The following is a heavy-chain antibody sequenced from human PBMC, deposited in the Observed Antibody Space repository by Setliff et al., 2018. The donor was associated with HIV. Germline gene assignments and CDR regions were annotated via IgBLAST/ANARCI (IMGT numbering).Heavy chain of an antibody. D-gene: IGHD6-13*01. J-gene: IGHJ6*03. V-gene: IGHV4-59*11. CDR1: GGSISSHY. Sequence: SETLSLTCTVPGGSISSHYWSWIRQPPGKGLEWIGYIYYSGGTNYNPSLKSRVTISVDTSKNQFSLKLSSVTAADTAVYYCARGFGSSWGGNYYYYYMDVWGKGTTVTVSS. CDR3: ARGFGSSWGGNYYYYYMDV. CDR2: IYYSGGT.